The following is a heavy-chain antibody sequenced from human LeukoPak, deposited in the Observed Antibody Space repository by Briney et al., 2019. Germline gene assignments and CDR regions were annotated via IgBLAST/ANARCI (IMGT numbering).Heavy chain of an antibody. V-gene: IGHV3-21*01. J-gene: IGHJ3*02. Sequence: GGSLRLSCAASGLTFSIYSMNWVRQAPGKGLEWVSSIGSSSSSIYYADSVKGRFTISRDSAKNSLYLQMNSLRAEDTAVYYCAREGNGYISEAFDIWGQGTMVTVSS. CDR2: IGSSSSSI. D-gene: IGHD5-24*01. CDR1: GLTFSIYS. CDR3: AREGNGYISEAFDI.